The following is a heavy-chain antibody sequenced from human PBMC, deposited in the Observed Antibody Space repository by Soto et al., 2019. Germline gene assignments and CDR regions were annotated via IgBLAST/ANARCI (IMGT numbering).Heavy chain of an antibody. CDR1: GASISNTNW. Sequence: QVQLQESGPGLVEPSGTLSLTCAVSGASISNTNWWSWVRQPPGKGLEWIGEIYHSGTTNCDPCLKSRVTISVDKSKNQFSLKLSSVTAADTAVYYCAIPGAGDFDYWGQGTLVTVSS. J-gene: IGHJ4*02. CDR2: IYHSGTT. CDR3: AIPGAGDFDY. V-gene: IGHV4-4*02. D-gene: IGHD6-13*01.